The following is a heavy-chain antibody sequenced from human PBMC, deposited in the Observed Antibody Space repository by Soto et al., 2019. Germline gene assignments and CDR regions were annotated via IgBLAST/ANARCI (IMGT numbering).Heavy chain of an antibody. CDR1: GYIFTSFH. CDR3: ARAGINWLDP. Sequence: QIQLVQSGADVKNPGASVRLSCKASGYIFTSFHMHWVRQAPGQGLGWMGMVNPSGGRTEYAGNCQGRVTMTSHTSTNTVYMEVTTLRSEDTAVYYCARAGINWLDPWGQGTLVIVSS. D-gene: IGHD2-21*01. J-gene: IGHJ5*02. V-gene: IGHV1-46*01. CDR2: VNPSGGRT.